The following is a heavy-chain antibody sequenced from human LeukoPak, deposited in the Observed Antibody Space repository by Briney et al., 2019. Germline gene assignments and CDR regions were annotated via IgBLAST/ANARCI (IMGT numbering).Heavy chain of an antibody. J-gene: IGHJ6*03. V-gene: IGHV1-8*01. Sequence: ASVTVSCKASGYTFTSYDINWVRQATGQGLEWMGWMNPNSGNTGYAQKFQGRVTMTRDMSTSTVYMELSSLRSEDTAVYYCARGEGMVFQLFVVYGEDYMDVWGKGTTVTVSS. D-gene: IGHD2-21*01. CDR3: ARGEGMVFQLFVVYGEDYMDV. CDR1: GYTFTSYD. CDR2: MNPNSGNT.